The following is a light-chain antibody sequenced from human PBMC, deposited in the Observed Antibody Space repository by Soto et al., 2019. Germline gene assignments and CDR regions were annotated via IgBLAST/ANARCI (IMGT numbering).Light chain of an antibody. CDR1: SSDVGGSIY. CDR3: NSYTSSGTVV. V-gene: IGLV2-14*01. Sequence: QSALTQPAFVSGWPGQSSTIYCTGTSSDVGGSIYVSWYQLSPGKAPKLLIYDVDRPSGVSNRFSGSKSGNTASLTISGLQAEDEADYYCNSYTSSGTVVFGGGTKLTVL. CDR2: DV. J-gene: IGLJ2*01.